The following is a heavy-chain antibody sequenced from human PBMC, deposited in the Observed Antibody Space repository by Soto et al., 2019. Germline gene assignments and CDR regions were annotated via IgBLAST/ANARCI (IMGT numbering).Heavy chain of an antibody. CDR2: ISGSGGST. CDR1: GLTFSSYA. V-gene: IGHV3-23*01. Sequence: PGWSLRLSCAASGLTFSSYAMSWVRQAPGKGLEWVSAISGSGGSTYYADSVKGRFTISRDNSKNTLYLQMNSLRAEDTAVYYCAKGYPMVRGVNCFDSWCQGTSVTVFS. CDR3: AKGYPMVRGVNCFDS. J-gene: IGHJ5*01. D-gene: IGHD3-10*01.